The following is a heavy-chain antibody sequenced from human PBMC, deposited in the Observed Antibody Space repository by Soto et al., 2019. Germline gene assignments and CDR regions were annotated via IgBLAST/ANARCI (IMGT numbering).Heavy chain of an antibody. V-gene: IGHV4-61*08. CDR1: GGSISSGGYS. Sequence: PSETLSLTCAVSGGSISSGGYSWSWIRQPPGKGLEWIGYIYYSGSTNYNPSLKSRVTISVDTPKNQFSLKLSSVTAADTAVYYCARGYCSGGSCSEWAFDIWGQGTMVTVSS. D-gene: IGHD2-15*01. J-gene: IGHJ3*02. CDR2: IYYSGST. CDR3: ARGYCSGGSCSEWAFDI.